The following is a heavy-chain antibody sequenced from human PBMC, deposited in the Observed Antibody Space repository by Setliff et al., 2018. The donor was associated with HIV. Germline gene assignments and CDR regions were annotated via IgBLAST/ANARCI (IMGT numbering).Heavy chain of an antibody. Sequence: ASVKVSCKASGYIFSTYGISWVRQAPGQGLEWMGWISSYNGNTNYAQKFQGRVTMTTDTSTSTVYMELRSLRSDDTAVYYCARDLDILTGYYWGLDYWCQGTLVTVSS. CDR2: ISSYNGNT. D-gene: IGHD3-9*01. J-gene: IGHJ4*02. CDR1: GYIFSTYG. V-gene: IGHV1-18*01. CDR3: ARDLDILTGYYWGLDY.